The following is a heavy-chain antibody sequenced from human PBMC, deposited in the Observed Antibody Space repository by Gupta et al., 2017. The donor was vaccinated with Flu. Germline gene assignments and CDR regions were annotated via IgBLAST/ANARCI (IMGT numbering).Heavy chain of an antibody. V-gene: IGHV3-21*06. CDR3: ARGGASYENYYYYYAMDV. D-gene: IGHD3-10*01. J-gene: IGHJ6*02. Sequence: VRQAPGKGLEWVSSISSSSYHIYYAASLEGRFTVTRDNAKSSLYLEMNSLTADDTAMYYCARGGASYENYYYYYAMDVWGQGTTVSV. CDR2: ISSSSYHI.